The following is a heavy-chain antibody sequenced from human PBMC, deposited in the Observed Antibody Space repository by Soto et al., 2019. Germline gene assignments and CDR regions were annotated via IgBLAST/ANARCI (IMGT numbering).Heavy chain of an antibody. CDR1: GYSFTSYW. Sequence: PGESLKISCQGSGYSFTSYWIAWVRQMPGKGLEWMGRIDPSDSYTNYSPSFQGHVTISADKSINTAYLQWSSLKASDTAMYYCASDVRYSYGKFDYWGQGTLVPSPQ. J-gene: IGHJ4*02. D-gene: IGHD5-18*01. V-gene: IGHV5-10-1*01. CDR2: IDPSDSYT. CDR3: ASDVRYSYGKFDY.